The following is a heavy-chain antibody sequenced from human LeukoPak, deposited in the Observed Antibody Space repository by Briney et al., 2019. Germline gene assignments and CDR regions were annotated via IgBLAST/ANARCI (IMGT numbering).Heavy chain of an antibody. Sequence: ASVKVSCTASGYTFTGYYMHWVRQAPGQGLEWMGWINPNSGGTNYAQKFQGRVTMTRDTSITTAYMELSRLRSDDTAVYYCARAGGAARPVDYWGQGTLVTVSS. CDR1: GYTFTGYY. J-gene: IGHJ4*02. D-gene: IGHD6-6*01. CDR2: INPNSGGT. CDR3: ARAGGAARPVDY. V-gene: IGHV1-2*02.